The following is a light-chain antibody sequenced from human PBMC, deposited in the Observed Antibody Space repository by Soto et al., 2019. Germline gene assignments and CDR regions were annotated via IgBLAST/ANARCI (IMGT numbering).Light chain of an antibody. CDR2: GAS. Sequence: EIVLTQSPGTLSLSPGERATLSCRASQSVSSSYLAWYQQKPGQSPRLLIFGASSRATGTPDRFSGSGSGTDFTLTISRLEPEDFAAYYCQQYDTSPRTFGQGTKVEIK. CDR1: QSVSSSY. V-gene: IGKV3-20*01. J-gene: IGKJ1*01. CDR3: QQYDTSPRT.